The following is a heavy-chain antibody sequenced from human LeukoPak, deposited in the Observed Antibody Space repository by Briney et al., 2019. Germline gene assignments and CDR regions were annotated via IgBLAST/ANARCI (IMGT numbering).Heavy chain of an antibody. CDR3: ARDLVVVVPAAMGSYNWFDP. CDR2: INTNRGVT. V-gene: IGHV1-2*02. Sequence: ASVKVSCKASGYTFTGYYMHWVRQAPGQGLEWMGWINTNRGVTNYAQKFQGRVTMTRDTSISTAYMELSRLRSDDTAVYYCARDLVVVVPAAMGSYNWFDPWGQGTLVTVSS. D-gene: IGHD2-2*01. CDR1: GYTFTGYY. J-gene: IGHJ5*02.